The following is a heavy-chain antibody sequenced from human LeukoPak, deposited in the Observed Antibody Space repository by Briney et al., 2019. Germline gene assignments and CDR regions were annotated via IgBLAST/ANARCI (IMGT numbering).Heavy chain of an antibody. CDR2: FYPGDPDT. J-gene: IGHJ6*03. V-gene: IGHV5-51*01. CDR3: ARLEYYYYYMDV. Sequence: GESLKTSGTGSGYSFTSSWNGWGRQMRGKGLGWVGIFYPGDPDTRYSPSFQGHVTISADKTISTAYLQWSSLKGSDTAMYYCARLEYYYYYMDVWGKGTTVTVSS. CDR1: GYSFTSSW.